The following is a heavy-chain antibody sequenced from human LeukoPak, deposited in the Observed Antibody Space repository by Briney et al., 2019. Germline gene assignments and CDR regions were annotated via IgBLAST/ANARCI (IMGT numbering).Heavy chain of an antibody. V-gene: IGHV3-23*01. CDR3: AKSTSSAVIVGPGAFDI. CDR2: ISGSGGST. Sequence: GGSLRLSCAASGFTFSSYAMSWVRQAPGKGLEWVSAISGSGGSTYYADSVKGRFTISRDNSKNTLYLQMNSLRAEDTAVYYCAKSTSSAVIVGPGAFDIWGQGTMVTVSS. D-gene: IGHD3-22*01. J-gene: IGHJ3*02. CDR1: GFTFSSYA.